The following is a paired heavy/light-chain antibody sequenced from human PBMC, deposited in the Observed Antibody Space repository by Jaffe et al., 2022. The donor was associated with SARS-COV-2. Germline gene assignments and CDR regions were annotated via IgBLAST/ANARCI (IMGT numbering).Heavy chain of an antibody. CDR3: VRLVGGVRPYNWFDP. CDR2: VFYSGSA. D-gene: IGHD3-10*01. Sequence: QLQLQESGPGVVKPSETLSLTCTVSGGTIRSGSYNWGWIRQSPGKGLEFIGSVFYSGSALYNPSLRSRVTLTVDTSKNQFSLILSSVTAADTAVYYCVRLVGGVRPYNWFDPWGQGTLVSVSS. V-gene: IGHV4-39*01. J-gene: IGHJ5*02. CDR1: GGTIRSGSYN.
Light chain of an antibody. CDR2: GAS. J-gene: IGKJ1*01. CDR3: QQYGGSPAT. CDR1: QSVTSSY. V-gene: IGKV3-20*01. Sequence: EIVLAQSPGTLSLSPGEGATLSCRASQSVTSSYVAWYQQKPGQAPRLLIHGASYRATGIPDRFSGSGSGTDFILTISRLEPEDFGVYYCQQYGGSPATFGQGTRVEIK.